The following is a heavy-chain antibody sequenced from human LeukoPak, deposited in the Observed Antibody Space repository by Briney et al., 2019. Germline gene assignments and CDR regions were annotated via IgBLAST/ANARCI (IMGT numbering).Heavy chain of an antibody. CDR2: INHSGRA. J-gene: IGHJ4*02. V-gene: IGHV4-34*01. Sequence: SETLSLTCAVYGGSFSGYYWSWIRQSPGKGLEWIGEINHSGRANYNSSLKSRVTISVDTSKNQFSLKLSSVTAADTAVYYCARRRTYSSGWSPLDYWGQGTLVTVSS. D-gene: IGHD6-19*01. CDR3: ARRRTYSSGWSPLDY. CDR1: GGSFSGYY.